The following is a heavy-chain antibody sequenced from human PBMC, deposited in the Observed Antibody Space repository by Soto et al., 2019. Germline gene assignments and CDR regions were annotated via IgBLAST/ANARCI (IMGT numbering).Heavy chain of an antibody. CDR2: IYPGDSDT. CDR1: GYSFTSYW. Sequence: GESLKISCKGSGYSFTSYWIGWVRQMPGKGLEWMGIIYPGDSDTRYSPSFQGQVTISADKSISTAYLQWSSLKASDTAMYYCARLPSYGDYGDYYYYGMDVWGQGTTVTVSS. V-gene: IGHV5-51*01. D-gene: IGHD4-17*01. J-gene: IGHJ6*02. CDR3: ARLPSYGDYGDYYYYGMDV.